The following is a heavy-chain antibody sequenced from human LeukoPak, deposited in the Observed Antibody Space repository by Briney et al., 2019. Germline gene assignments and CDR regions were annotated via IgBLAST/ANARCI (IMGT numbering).Heavy chain of an antibody. CDR3: ARDLGPDAFDI. J-gene: IGHJ3*02. V-gene: IGHV3-7*01. Sequence: PGGSLRLSCAASGFTFSSYWMSWVRQAPGKGLEWVANIKQDGSEKYYVDSVKGRFTISRDNAKNSLYLQMNSLRAEDTAVYCCARDLGPDAFDIWGQGTMVTVSS. CDR1: GFTFSSYW. CDR2: IKQDGSEK.